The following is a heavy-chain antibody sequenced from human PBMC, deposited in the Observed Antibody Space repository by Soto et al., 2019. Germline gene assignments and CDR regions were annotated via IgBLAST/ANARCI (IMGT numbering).Heavy chain of an antibody. Sequence: EVRLLESGGGLVQPGGSLRLSCAASGFTFRTYAMNWVRQAPGKGLDWVSGITGSGGSTYSVDSVKGRFTISRDNSNNQVYLQMNSLRAEDTALYYREKESSLSIFGVAGAYFDYWGQGTLVTVSS. CDR2: ITGSGGST. J-gene: IGHJ4*02. V-gene: IGHV3-23*01. CDR1: GFTFRTYA. CDR3: EKESSLSIFGVAGAYFDY. D-gene: IGHD3-3*01.